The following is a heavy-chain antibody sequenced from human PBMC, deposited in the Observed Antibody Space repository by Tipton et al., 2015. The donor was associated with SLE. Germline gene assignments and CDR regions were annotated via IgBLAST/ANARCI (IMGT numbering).Heavy chain of an antibody. D-gene: IGHD4-23*01. V-gene: IGHV3-7*01. CDR2: INQDGSRK. J-gene: IGHJ4*02. CDR3: AREGSGGGNPLDF. CDR1: GFTLSDYW. Sequence: SLRLSCAASGFTLSDYWMTWVRQAPGKGLEWVANINQDGSRKHYVDSVKGRFSISRDNAKNSGYVQWNSLRAEDTALYYCAREGSGGGNPLDFWAQGPLVPVSS.